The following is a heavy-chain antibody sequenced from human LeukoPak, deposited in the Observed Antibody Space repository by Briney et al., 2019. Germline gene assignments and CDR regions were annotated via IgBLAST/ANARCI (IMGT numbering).Heavy chain of an antibody. D-gene: IGHD5-24*01. V-gene: IGHV3-11*01. CDR3: ATSQDGYKITPIDY. Sequence: TGGSLRLSCAASGFTFSDYYMSWICQAPGKGLEWVSYISSSGSTIYYADSEKGRFTISRDNAKNSLYLQMNSLRAEDTAVYYCATSQDGYKITPIDYWGQGTLVTVSS. J-gene: IGHJ4*02. CDR2: ISSSGSTI. CDR1: GFTFSDYY.